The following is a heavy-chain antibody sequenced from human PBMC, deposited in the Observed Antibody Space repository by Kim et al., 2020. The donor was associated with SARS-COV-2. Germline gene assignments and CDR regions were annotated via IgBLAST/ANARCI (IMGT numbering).Heavy chain of an antibody. V-gene: IGHV3-30*07. CDR3: ARDIAAAGQGAEYFQH. D-gene: IGHD6-13*01. Sequence: SVKGRFTISRDNSKNTLYLQMNSLRAEDTAVYYCARDIAAAGQGAEYFQHWGQGTLVTVSS. J-gene: IGHJ1*01.